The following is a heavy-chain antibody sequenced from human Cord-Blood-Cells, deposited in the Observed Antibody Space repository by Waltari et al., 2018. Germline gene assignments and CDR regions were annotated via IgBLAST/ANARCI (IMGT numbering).Heavy chain of an antibody. CDR2: ISYDGSNK. CDR1: GFTFSSSG. V-gene: IGHV3-30*18. J-gene: IGHJ4*02. Sequence: QVQLVESGGGVVQPGRSLRLSCAASGFTFSSSGMHWVRQAPGKGLEWVAVISYDGSNKYYADSVKGRFTISRDNSKNTLYLQMNSLRAEDTAVYYCAKDIVNTVTTAFDYWGQGTLVTVSS. CDR3: AKDIVNTVTTAFDY. D-gene: IGHD4-4*01.